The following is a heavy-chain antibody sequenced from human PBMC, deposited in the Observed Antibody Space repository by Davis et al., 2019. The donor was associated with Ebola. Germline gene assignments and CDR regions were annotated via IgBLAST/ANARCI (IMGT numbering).Heavy chain of an antibody. J-gene: IGHJ6*02. Sequence: PSETLSLTCAVYGGSFSGYYWSWIRQPPGKGLEWIGEINHSGSTNYNPSLKSRVTISVDTSKNQFSLKLSSVTAADTAVYYCAGGGGWRYCSSTSCYRYYYYYGMDVWGQGTTVTVSS. D-gene: IGHD2-2*01. CDR3: AGGGGWRYCSSTSCYRYYYYYGMDV. CDR2: INHSGST. CDR1: GGSFSGYY. V-gene: IGHV4-34*01.